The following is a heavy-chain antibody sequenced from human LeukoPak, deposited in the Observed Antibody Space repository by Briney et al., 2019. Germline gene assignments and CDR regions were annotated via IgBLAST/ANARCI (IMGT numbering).Heavy chain of an antibody. CDR2: IVVGSGNT. CDR1: GFTFTSSA. D-gene: IGHD1-26*01. J-gene: IGHJ6*03. Sequence: ASVKVSCKASGFTFTSSAVQWVRQARGQRLEWIGWIVVGSGNTNYAQKFQERVTITRDMSTSTAYMELSSLRSEDTAVYYCVASGGYYYMDVWGKGTTVTVSS. V-gene: IGHV1-58*01. CDR3: VASGGYYYMDV.